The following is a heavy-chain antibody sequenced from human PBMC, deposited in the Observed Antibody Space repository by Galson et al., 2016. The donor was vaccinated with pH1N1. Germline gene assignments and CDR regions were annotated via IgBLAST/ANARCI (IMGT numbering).Heavy chain of an antibody. V-gene: IGHV3-7*01. CDR3: VRAIGAAASF. CDR2: TNQDGSQK. D-gene: IGHD6-13*01. Sequence: SLRLSCAASGFIFSDHWMSWVRQAPDKGLERVANTNQDGSQKYYVDSVRGRFTISRDNAKNSVSLQMSSLRPDDTGVYYCVRAIGAAASFWGQGTLVTVSS. J-gene: IGHJ4*02. CDR1: GFIFSDHW.